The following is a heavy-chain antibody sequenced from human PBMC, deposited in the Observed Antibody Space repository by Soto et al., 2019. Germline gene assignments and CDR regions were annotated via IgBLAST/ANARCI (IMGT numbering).Heavy chain of an antibody. Sequence: QVHLQQWGAGLLKPSETLSLTCAVYGGSFSDTYWNWFRQPPGKGLEWIGEINHNTNTIYNPSLTSRVTISVDTSKNHVSLKLTSVTAADTAVYYCARGVRLFRGRFDPWGQGTLVTVSS. CDR1: GGSFSDTY. CDR3: ARGVRLFRGRFDP. J-gene: IGHJ5*02. D-gene: IGHD2-15*01. V-gene: IGHV4-34*01. CDR2: INHNTNT.